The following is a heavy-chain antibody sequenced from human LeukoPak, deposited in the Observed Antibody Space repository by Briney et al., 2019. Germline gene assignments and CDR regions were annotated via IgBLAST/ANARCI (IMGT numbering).Heavy chain of an antibody. D-gene: IGHD3-10*01. CDR3: ARATYYYGSGPAFDI. V-gene: IGHV4-4*07. CDR2: IYTSGSA. Sequence: PSETLSLTCTVSGVSMSSYYWTWIRQPAGKGLEWIGRIYTSGSANYSPSLRSRATMSLDTSKNQFSLKLSSVTAADTAVYYCARATYYYGSGPAFDIWGQGTMVTVSS. J-gene: IGHJ3*02. CDR1: GVSMSSYY.